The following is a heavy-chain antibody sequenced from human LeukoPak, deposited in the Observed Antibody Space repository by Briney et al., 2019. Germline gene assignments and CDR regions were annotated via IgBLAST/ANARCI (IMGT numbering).Heavy chain of an antibody. J-gene: IGHJ5*02. CDR3: ARRSPGYPFFDP. V-gene: IGHV4-59*08. CDR2: IFYSGST. D-gene: IGHD2-15*01. CDR1: GGSISSYY. Sequence: SGTLSLTCTVSGGSISSYYWSWIRQPPGKGLEWIEYIFYSGSTNYNPSLKSRVTISVDTSKNQFSLKLRSVTAADTAVYYCARRSPGYPFFDPWGQGTLVTVSS.